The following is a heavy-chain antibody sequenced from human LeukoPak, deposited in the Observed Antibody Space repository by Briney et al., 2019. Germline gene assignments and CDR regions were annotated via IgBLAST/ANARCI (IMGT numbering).Heavy chain of an antibody. CDR1: GISFNNYW. J-gene: IGHJ4*02. Sequence: PGGSLRLSCAASGISFNNYWMHWVRQAPGKGLVWVSRVNRDGSSTVYADSVKGRFTISRDNARTTVYLQMSSLRLDDTATYYCAPGLGHYYDYWGQGSLVTVSS. CDR3: APGLGHYYDY. D-gene: IGHD3-22*01. CDR2: VNRDGSST. V-gene: IGHV3-74*01.